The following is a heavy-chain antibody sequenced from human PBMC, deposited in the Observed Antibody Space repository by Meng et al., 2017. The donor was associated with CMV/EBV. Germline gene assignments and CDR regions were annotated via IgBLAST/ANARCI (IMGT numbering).Heavy chain of an antibody. V-gene: IGHV4-34*01. CDR2: INNSGRT. CDR1: GGSFSCYF. D-gene: IGHD3-3*01. J-gene: IGHJ5*02. Sequence: HVHPRQESCGLLNRSETRASTRAVYGGSFSCYFWNWIRHPPGKGLEWIGEINNSGRTNYNPSLKSRVTISVDTSKNQFSLKLSSVTAADTAVYYCARGSRRLPRFNWFDPWGQGTLVTVSS. CDR3: ARGSRRLPRFNWFDP.